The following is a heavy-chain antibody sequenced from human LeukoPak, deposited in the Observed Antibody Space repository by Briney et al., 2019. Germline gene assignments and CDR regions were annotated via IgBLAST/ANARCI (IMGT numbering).Heavy chain of an antibody. Sequence: GGTLRLSCAASGFTFRNYGMGWVRQAPGQGLEWVSIISADGKTTNYPDSLEGRFTISRDDSNHTVYLQMNSLRADDTAVYYCATNGYYCMDVWGKGTTVTVSS. CDR2: ISADGKTT. J-gene: IGHJ6*03. CDR1: GFTFRNYG. CDR3: ATNGYYCMDV. D-gene: IGHD2-8*01. V-gene: IGHV3-23*01.